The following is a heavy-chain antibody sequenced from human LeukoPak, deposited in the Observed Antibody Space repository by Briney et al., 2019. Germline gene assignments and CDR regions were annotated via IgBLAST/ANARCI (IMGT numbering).Heavy chain of an antibody. J-gene: IGHJ5*02. V-gene: IGHV5-51*01. CDR1: GYRFTYYW. CDR2: IYPYDSHT. D-gene: IGHD3-10*01. Sequence: GESLKISCKASGYRFTYYWIAWVRQMPGKGLEWMGIIYPYDSHTRYSPSFQGQVTMSADKSISTAYLQWSSLKASDTAMYYCARLPNSGADLTWFDPWGQGTPVTVSS. CDR3: ARLPNSGADLTWFDP.